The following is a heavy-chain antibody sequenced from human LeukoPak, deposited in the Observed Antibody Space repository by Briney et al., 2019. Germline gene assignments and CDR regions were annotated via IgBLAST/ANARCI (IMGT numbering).Heavy chain of an antibody. CDR2: INPSGGST. CDR3: ARVVHDILTGSPNYYYYMDV. CDR1: GYTFTTYY. J-gene: IGHJ6*03. V-gene: IGHV1-46*01. Sequence: ASVKVSCKASGYTFTTYYMHWVRQAPGQGLEWMGIINPSGGSTRYAQKFQGRVTITTDESTSTAYMELSSLRSEDTAVYYCARVVHDILTGSPNYYYYMDVWGKGTTVTVSS. D-gene: IGHD3-9*01.